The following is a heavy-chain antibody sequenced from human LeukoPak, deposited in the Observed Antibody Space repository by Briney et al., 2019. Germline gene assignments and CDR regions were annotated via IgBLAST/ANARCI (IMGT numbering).Heavy chain of an antibody. Sequence: ASVKVSCKSSGYGFTSYDINWVRPATGQGLEWLGWMNPNSGNTGYAQKFQGRVTMTRNTSISTAYMELSSVRSEDTAVYYCARTKAPYYYDSSGYYWGYWGQGTLVTVSS. CDR1: GYGFTSYD. D-gene: IGHD3-22*01. CDR2: MNPNSGNT. J-gene: IGHJ4*02. CDR3: ARTKAPYYYDSSGYYWGY. V-gene: IGHV1-8*01.